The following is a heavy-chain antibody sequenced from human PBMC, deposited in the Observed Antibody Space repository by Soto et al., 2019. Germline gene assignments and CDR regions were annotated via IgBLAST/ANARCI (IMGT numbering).Heavy chain of an antibody. Sequence: GGSLRLSCAASGFNFNNHWMTWVRQSPGKGLEWVANIKKDGSGTYYVDSVKGRFTISRDNANNSLFLQMNSLRADDTAVYYCARVANGVVAPAATYYFDYWGQGALVTVSS. CDR1: GFNFNNHW. D-gene: IGHD2-2*01. CDR3: ARVANGVVAPAATYYFDY. J-gene: IGHJ4*02. V-gene: IGHV3-7*03. CDR2: IKKDGSGT.